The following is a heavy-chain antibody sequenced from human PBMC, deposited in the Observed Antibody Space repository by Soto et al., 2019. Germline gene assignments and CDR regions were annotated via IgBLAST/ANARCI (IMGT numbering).Heavy chain of an antibody. Sequence: QVQLVESGGGGVQPGTYLRLSCAASGLSFGTYAMYWVRQAPGRGLEWVAVISDDGNTKYYADYVKGRFTISIDNSRNTLYLQIYSLRTEDAAVYYCASSYFYDSGGYYPFDNWGQGTLVTVSS. CDR2: ISDDGNTK. D-gene: IGHD3-22*01. CDR1: GLSFGTYA. CDR3: ASSYFYDSGGYYPFDN. J-gene: IGHJ4*02. V-gene: IGHV3-30-3*01.